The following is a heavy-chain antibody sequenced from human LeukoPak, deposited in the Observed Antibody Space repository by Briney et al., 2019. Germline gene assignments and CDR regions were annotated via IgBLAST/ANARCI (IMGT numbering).Heavy chain of an antibody. CDR1: GFTVSSNY. J-gene: IGHJ6*02. Sequence: GGSLRLSCAASGFTVSSNYMSWVRQAPGKGLEWVSVIYSGGSTYYADSVKGRFTISRDNSKSTLYLQMNSLRAEDTAVYYCAMPSYYYGMDVWGQGTTVTVSS. CDR3: AMPSYYYGMDV. V-gene: IGHV3-53*01. CDR2: IYSGGST.